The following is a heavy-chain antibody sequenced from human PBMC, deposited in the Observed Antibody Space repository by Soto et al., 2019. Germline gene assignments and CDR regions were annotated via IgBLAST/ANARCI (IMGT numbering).Heavy chain of an antibody. CDR3: ARDDRSSIDY. V-gene: IGHV1-3*01. Sequence: EASVKVSCKASGYTFTTYAIHWVRQAPGQRLEWMGWINCDNGETKYSQKFQGRVTITRDISATTVSMELSSLRSEDTVVYYCARDDRSSIDYWGQGTLVTVSS. CDR2: INCDNGET. D-gene: IGHD6-13*01. CDR1: GYTFTTYA. J-gene: IGHJ4*02.